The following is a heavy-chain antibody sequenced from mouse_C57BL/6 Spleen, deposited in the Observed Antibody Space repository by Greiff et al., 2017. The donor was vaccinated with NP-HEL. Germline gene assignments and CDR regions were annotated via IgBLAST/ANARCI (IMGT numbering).Heavy chain of an antibody. V-gene: IGHV5-6*02. CDR2: ISSGGSYT. Sequence: EVKLVESGGDLVKPGGSLKLSCAASGFTFSSYGMSWVRQTPDKRLEWVATISSGGSYTYYPDSVKGRFTISRATAKNTLYLQMSSLKSEDTAMYYCARQEGYYGSSPTDNWYFDVWGTGTTVTVSS. J-gene: IGHJ1*03. CDR3: ARQEGYYGSSPTDNWYFDV. D-gene: IGHD1-1*01. CDR1: GFTFSSYG.